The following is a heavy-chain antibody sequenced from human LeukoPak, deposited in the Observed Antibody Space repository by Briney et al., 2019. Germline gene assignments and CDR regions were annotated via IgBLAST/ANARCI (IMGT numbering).Heavy chain of an antibody. J-gene: IGHJ5*02. D-gene: IGHD3-3*01. Sequence: SETLSLTCHVSGGSISSSNYYWGWIRPPPGKGLEWVGNVYDSGSASSNPSLKSRVTISVDTSKNQFSLILSSVTAADTAVYYCARAMRITIFKGGFDPWGQGALVTVSS. V-gene: IGHV4-39*07. CDR1: GGSISSSNYY. CDR2: VYDSGSA. CDR3: ARAMRITIFKGGFDP.